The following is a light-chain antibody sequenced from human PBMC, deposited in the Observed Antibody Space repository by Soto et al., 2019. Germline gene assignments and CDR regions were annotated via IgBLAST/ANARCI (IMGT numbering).Light chain of an antibody. Sequence: VLTQSPGTLSLSPGESAALSCRASQPVSSNFLAWYQQKPGQAPRLLIYGVSSRASGIPDRFFGSGSGTDFTLTINRLEPEDFAVYYCQQYNNWPITFGQGTRLEIK. CDR3: QQYNNWPIT. CDR1: QPVSSNF. CDR2: GVS. V-gene: IGKV3-20*01. J-gene: IGKJ5*01.